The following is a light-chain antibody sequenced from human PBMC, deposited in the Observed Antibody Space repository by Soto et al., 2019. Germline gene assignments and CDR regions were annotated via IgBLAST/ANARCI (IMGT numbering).Light chain of an antibody. CDR2: WAS. J-gene: IGKJ4*01. Sequence: DIVMTQSPDSLAVSLGERATINCKFSQSILYNSNNKNYLAWYQQKPGQPPKLLIYWASTRESGVPDRFTGSGSGTDFTLTISSLHAEDVAVYYCQQYYIPPLTFGGGTRVEIK. CDR3: QQYYIPPLT. CDR1: QSILYNSNNKNY. V-gene: IGKV4-1*01.